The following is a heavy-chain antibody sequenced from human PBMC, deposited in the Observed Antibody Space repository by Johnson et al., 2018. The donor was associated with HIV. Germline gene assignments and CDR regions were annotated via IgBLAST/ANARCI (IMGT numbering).Heavy chain of an antibody. CDR2: ISYDGSYQ. D-gene: IGHD3-16*02. CDR1: GFTFSSYA. Sequence: QVQLVESGGGVVQPGRSLRLSCAASGFTFSSYAMHWVRQAPGKGLEWVAVISYDGSYQYYADSVKGRFTISRDNSKKTLYLQMNSLSAEDTAVYYCTGEDGLGESALVFDMWGQGTMVTVSS. CDR3: TGEDGLGESALVFDM. J-gene: IGHJ3*02. V-gene: IGHV3-30*14.